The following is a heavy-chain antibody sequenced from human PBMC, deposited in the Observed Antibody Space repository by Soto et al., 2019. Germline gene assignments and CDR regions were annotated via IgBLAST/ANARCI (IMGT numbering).Heavy chain of an antibody. Sequence: EVQLLESGGGLVQPGGSLRLSCAASGFSFSTYAMSWVRQAPGKGLEWVSGISAGGGNTYTAASVRGRFTISRENSKNTVDLQIGALRAEAPALFSFGRPFRYHFLSWLAPGGLGTRVTVPS. CDR1: GFSFSTYA. V-gene: IGHV3-23*01. CDR3: GRPFRYHFLSWLAP. D-gene: IGHD6-19*01. J-gene: IGHJ5*02. CDR2: ISAGGGNT.